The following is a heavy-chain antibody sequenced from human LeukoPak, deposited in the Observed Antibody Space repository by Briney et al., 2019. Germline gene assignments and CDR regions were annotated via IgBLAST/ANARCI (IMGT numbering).Heavy chain of an antibody. J-gene: IGHJ4*02. D-gene: IGHD4-17*01. CDR3: VRARTTVPNLFDY. V-gene: IGHV3-74*01. Sequence: GGSLRLSCVAPGYTFTTYWMHWGRQAPGKGLVWVSRINGDGSSTAYADSVKGRFTISRDNAKNTLYLQTNSLRAEDTAVYYCVRARTTVPNLFDYWGQGSLVTVSS. CDR2: INGDGSST. CDR1: GYTFTTYW.